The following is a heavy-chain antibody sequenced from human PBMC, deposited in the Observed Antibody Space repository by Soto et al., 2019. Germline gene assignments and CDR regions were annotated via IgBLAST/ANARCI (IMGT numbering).Heavy chain of an antibody. J-gene: IGHJ4*02. Sequence: QVQLVQSGAEVKEPGASVRVSCEASGYTFASYAMHWVRQAPGQRLEWLGWINAGNGDTRSSQRFQARVTIIRDTPANTAYMEVSSLSSEDTDVYYCARGTNPTSFTLDYWGQGTLVTVSS. CDR3: ARGTNPTSFTLDY. V-gene: IGHV1-3*01. CDR2: INAGNGDT. CDR1: GYTFASYA.